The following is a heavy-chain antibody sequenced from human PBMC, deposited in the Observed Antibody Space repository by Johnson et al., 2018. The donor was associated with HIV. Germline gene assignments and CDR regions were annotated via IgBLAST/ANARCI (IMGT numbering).Heavy chain of an antibody. J-gene: IGHJ3*02. V-gene: IGHV3-7*01. Sequence: VQLVESGGGLVQPGGSLRLSCGASGFTFSNFWMSWVRQAPGKGLEWVANIKQDGSEKYYADSVKGRFTISRDNSKNTLYLQMNSLRAEDTAVYFCASPPAYCGGDVCYAFDIWGQGTMVTVSS. CDR1: GFTFSNFW. CDR2: IKQDGSEK. CDR3: ASPPAYCGGDVCYAFDI. D-gene: IGHD2-21*02.